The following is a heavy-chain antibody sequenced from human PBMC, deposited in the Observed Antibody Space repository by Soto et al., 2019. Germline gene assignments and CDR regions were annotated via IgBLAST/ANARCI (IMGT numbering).Heavy chain of an antibody. CDR2: INPGDGNT. CDR3: AGYHSGSYLGN. D-gene: IGHD3-10*01. CDR1: GNTLTTSYA. J-gene: IGHJ4*02. V-gene: IGHV1-3*01. Sequence: QVQLVQSGAEVKRPGASVKVSCKASGNTLTTSYAMHWVRQAPGQRLEWMGWINPGDGNTKYSQNFXGXXXXXXXXSXXXAXXXXXXXXXXDTAVYYCAGYHSGSYLGNWGQGTLVTVSS.